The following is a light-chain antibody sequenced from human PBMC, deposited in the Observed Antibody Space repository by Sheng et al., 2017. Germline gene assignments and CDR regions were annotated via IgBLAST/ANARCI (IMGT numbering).Light chain of an antibody. CDR3: QQTFSAPXT. CDR2: AAS. Sequence: DIQMTQSPSSLSASVGDRVSITCRASQSINDYLIWYQQKPGKAPKLLIFAASSLQSGVPSRFSGSGSGTDFTLTITSLQPEDYAVYYCQQTFSAPXTFGGGTKVEIK. J-gene: IGKJ4*01. CDR1: QSINDY. V-gene: IGKV1-39*01.